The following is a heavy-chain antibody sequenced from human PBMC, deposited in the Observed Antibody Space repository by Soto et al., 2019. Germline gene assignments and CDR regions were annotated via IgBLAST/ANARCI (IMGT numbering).Heavy chain of an antibody. CDR2: ISGSDGKT. CDR1: GFSFASYA. CDR3: ARVGYCSSTSCLGGMDV. D-gene: IGHD2-2*01. J-gene: IGHJ6*02. V-gene: IGHV3-23*01. Sequence: AWSLRLSCAASGFSFASYALSWVRQAPGKGLEWVSTISGSDGKTFYADSVKGRFSISRDTSQSALYLQMNSLRAADTAVYYCARVGYCSSTSCLGGMDVWGQGTTVTVSS.